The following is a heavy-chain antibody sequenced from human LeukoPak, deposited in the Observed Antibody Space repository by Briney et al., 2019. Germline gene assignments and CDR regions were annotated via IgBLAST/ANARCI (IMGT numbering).Heavy chain of an antibody. J-gene: IGHJ3*02. CDR3: ARDLDASYGDYDALDAFDI. CDR2: ISSSSSVI. V-gene: IGHV3-48*02. CDR1: GFTFSTYS. D-gene: IGHD4-17*01. Sequence: PGGSLRLSCAASGFTFSTYSMNWVRQAPGKGLEWVAYISSSSSVIYYGDSVKGRFTISRDNAENSLYLQMNSLRDEDTAVYYCARDLDASYGDYDALDAFDIWGRGTVLTVSS.